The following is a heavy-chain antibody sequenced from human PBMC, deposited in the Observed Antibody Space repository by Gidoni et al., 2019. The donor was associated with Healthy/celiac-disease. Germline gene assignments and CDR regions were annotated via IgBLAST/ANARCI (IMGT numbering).Heavy chain of an antibody. CDR1: GFTFSSYS. J-gene: IGHJ5*02. V-gene: IGHV3-21*01. CDR3: ARDIYLSGAVAGTGENNWFDP. CDR2: MSSSSSDI. D-gene: IGHD6-19*01. Sequence: EVQLVESGGGLVQPGGSLRLSCAPSGFTFSSYSMNWVRQAPGKGLEWVSSMSSSSSDIYYADSVKGRFTISRDNAKNSLYLQMNSLRAEDTAVYYCARDIYLSGAVAGTGENNWFDPWGQGTLVTVSS.